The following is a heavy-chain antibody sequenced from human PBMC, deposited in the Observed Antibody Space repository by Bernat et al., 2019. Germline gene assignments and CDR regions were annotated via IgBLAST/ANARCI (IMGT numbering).Heavy chain of an antibody. J-gene: IGHJ4*02. V-gene: IGHV4-39*01. CDR2: IYYSGST. Sequence: QLQLQESGPGLVKPSETLSLTCTVSGGSISSSSYYWGWIRQPPGKGLEWIGSIYYSGSTYYNPSLKSRVTISVDTSKNQFSLKLRSVTAADTAVYYCARWPPIAVAGKGLDYWGQGTLVTVSS. CDR3: ARWPPIAVAGKGLDY. CDR1: GGSISSSSYY. D-gene: IGHD6-19*01.